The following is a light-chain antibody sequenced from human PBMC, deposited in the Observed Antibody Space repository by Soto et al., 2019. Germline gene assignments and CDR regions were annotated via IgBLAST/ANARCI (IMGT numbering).Light chain of an antibody. CDR1: QSISSY. J-gene: IGKJ2*01. CDR3: QQSYGTPNT. V-gene: IGKV1-39*01. Sequence: DIQMTQSPSSLSASVGDRVIITCRTSQSISSYLNWYQQKPGKAPRLLIYAASSLQSGVPSRFSGGGSGTYFTLTISSLQPEDFATYYCQQSYGTPNTFGQGNKLEIK. CDR2: AAS.